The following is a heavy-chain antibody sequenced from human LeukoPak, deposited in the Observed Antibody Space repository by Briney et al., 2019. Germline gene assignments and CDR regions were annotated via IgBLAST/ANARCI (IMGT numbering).Heavy chain of an antibody. CDR3: ARDWDGMDV. CDR1: GYTFTGYY. Sequence: ASVKVSCKASGYTFTGYYIHWVRQAPGQGLEWLGWINPNSGGTNFAQKFQGRVTITRDTSISTAYMELSKLRSDDTAVYYCARDWDGMDVWGQGTTVTVSS. D-gene: IGHD3-16*01. V-gene: IGHV1-2*02. J-gene: IGHJ6*02. CDR2: INPNSGGT.